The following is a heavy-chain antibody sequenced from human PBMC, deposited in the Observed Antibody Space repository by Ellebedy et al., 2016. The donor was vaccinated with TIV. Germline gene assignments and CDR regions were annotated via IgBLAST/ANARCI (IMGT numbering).Heavy chain of an antibody. CDR2: INTDGTAK. Sequence: GGSLRLXXAASGFSFSNYWIHWVRQAPGKGLVWVSIINTDGTAKRYADSVKGRFTISRDNAKNTLYLQMNSLRADDTAVYYCARDRSMTPDYWGQGTLVTVSS. CDR3: ARDRSMTPDY. J-gene: IGHJ4*02. CDR1: GFSFSNYW. V-gene: IGHV3-74*01. D-gene: IGHD2/OR15-2a*01.